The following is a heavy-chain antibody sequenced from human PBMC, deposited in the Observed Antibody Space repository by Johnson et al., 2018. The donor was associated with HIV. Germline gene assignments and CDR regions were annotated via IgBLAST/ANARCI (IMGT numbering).Heavy chain of an antibody. V-gene: IGHV3-30*04. CDR2: ISYDGSNK. CDR1: GFTFSSYA. CDR3: AKLIEYHEDGWGAFDI. D-gene: IGHD3-16*01. J-gene: IGHJ3*02. Sequence: QVQLVESGGGVVQPGRSLRLSCAASGFTFSSYAMHWVRQAPGKGLEWVAVISYDGSNKYYADSVKGRFTISRDNSKNTLYLQMTSLRTEDTAVYYCAKLIEYHEDGWGAFDIWGQGTMVTVSS.